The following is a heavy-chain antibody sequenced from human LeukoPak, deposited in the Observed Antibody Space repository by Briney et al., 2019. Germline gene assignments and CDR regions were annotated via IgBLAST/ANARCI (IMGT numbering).Heavy chain of an antibody. V-gene: IGHV3-20*04. CDR3: ARDLISGSSGSYLGSGH. Sequence: RPGGSLRLSCAASGFTFDDYGMSWVRQAPGKGLEWVSGINWNGGSTGYADSVKGRFTISRDNAKNSLYLQMNSLRAEDTAVYYCARDLISGSSGSYLGSGHWGQGTLVTVSS. D-gene: IGHD1-26*01. CDR1: GFTFDDYG. J-gene: IGHJ4*02. CDR2: INWNGGST.